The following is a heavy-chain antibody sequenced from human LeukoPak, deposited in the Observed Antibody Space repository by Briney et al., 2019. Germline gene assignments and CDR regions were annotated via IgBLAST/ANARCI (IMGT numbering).Heavy chain of an antibody. CDR1: GFTFNAYA. D-gene: IGHD2-2*01. V-gene: IGHV3-23*01. CDR3: ASNWGGCSSTTCYGGGPDY. J-gene: IGHJ4*02. CDR2: ISGSGGST. Sequence: GGSLRLSCAASGFTFNAYAMSWVRQAPGRGLEWASSISGSGGSTYYAGSVKGRFTISRDNSRNTLYLQMNSLGAEDTAVYYCASNWGGCSSTTCYGGGPDYWGQGILVTVSS.